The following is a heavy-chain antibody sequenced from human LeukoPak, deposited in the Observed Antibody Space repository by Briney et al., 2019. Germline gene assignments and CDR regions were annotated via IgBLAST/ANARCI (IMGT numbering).Heavy chain of an antibody. CDR1: GFTFSSYS. V-gene: IGHV3-48*01. CDR2: ISSSSSTI. Sequence: GGSLRLSCAASGFTFSSYSMNWVRQAPGKGLEWVSYISSSSSTIYYADPVKGRFTISRDNAKNSLYLQMNSLRAEDTAVYYCARDWYYMDVWGKGTTVTVSS. CDR3: ARDWYYMDV. J-gene: IGHJ6*03.